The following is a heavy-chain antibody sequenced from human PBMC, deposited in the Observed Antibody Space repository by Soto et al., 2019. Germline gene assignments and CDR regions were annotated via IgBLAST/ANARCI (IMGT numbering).Heavy chain of an antibody. CDR1: GYTFTTYA. J-gene: IGHJ5*02. D-gene: IGHD3-22*01. CDR3: ARGRATHYFVSSGYDGSWFAP. Sequence: QVQLVQSGAEVKKPGASVKVSCKTSGYTFTTYAIHWVRQAPGQRLEWMGWINTGNGDTEYSQNFQGRVTITRDTSESTAYMEMSILKSEDTAMYFCARGRATHYFVSSGYDGSWFAPWGQGSLVTVSS. V-gene: IGHV1-3*04. CDR2: INTGNGDT.